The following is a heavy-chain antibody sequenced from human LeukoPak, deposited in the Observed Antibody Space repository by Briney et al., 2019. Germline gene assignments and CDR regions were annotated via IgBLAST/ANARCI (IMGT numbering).Heavy chain of an antibody. Sequence: PGGSLRLSCAASGFTFSSYWMSWVRQAPGKGLEWVASIKEDAREKYYVDSVKGRFTISRDNARNSLYLQMNSLRAEDTAVYYCARGSLVAVAPGDYWGQGTLVTVSS. CDR2: IKEDAREK. D-gene: IGHD6-19*01. V-gene: IGHV3-7*01. J-gene: IGHJ4*02. CDR1: GFTFSSYW. CDR3: ARGSLVAVAPGDY.